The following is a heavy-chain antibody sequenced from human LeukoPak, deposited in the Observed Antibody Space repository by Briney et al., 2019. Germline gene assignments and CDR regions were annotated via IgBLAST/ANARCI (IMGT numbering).Heavy chain of an antibody. CDR2: ISGSGGST. CDR3: ATHLGGATTPFDY. D-gene: IGHD1-26*01. CDR1: GFTFSSYA. V-gene: IGHV3-23*01. J-gene: IGHJ4*02. Sequence: QPGGSLRLSCAASGFTFSSYAMSWVRQAPGKGLEWVSAISGSGGSTYYADSVKGRFTISRVNSKNTLYLQMNSLRAEDTAVYYCATHLGGATTPFDYWGQGTLVTVSS.